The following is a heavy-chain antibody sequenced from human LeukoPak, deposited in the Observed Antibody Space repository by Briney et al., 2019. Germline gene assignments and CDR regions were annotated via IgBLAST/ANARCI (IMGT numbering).Heavy chain of an antibody. V-gene: IGHV3-48*03. Sequence: GGSLRLSXAASGFTFSSYEMNWVRQAPGKGLEWVSYISSSGSTIYYADSVKGRFTISRDNAKNSLYLQMNSLRAEDTAVYYCARGGYSYGLFDYWGQGTLVTVSS. CDR3: ARGGYSYGLFDY. CDR1: GFTFSSYE. J-gene: IGHJ4*02. D-gene: IGHD5-18*01. CDR2: ISSSGSTI.